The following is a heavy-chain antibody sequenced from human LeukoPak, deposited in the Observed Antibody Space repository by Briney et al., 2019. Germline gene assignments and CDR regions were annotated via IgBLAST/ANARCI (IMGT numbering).Heavy chain of an antibody. Sequence: ASVKVSCKASGYTFTSYAMNWVRQAPGQGLEWMGRINPNSGGTNYAQKFQGRVTMTRDTSISTAYMELSRLRSDDTAVYYCARARVAVAGTLIGYWGQGTLVTVSP. CDR3: ARARVAVAGTLIGY. D-gene: IGHD6-19*01. J-gene: IGHJ4*02. V-gene: IGHV1-2*06. CDR1: GYTFTSYA. CDR2: INPNSGGT.